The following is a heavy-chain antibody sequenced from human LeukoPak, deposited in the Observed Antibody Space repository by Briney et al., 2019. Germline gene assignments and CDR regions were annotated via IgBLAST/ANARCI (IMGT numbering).Heavy chain of an antibody. J-gene: IGHJ4*02. V-gene: IGHV3-7*01. D-gene: IGHD3-3*01. CDR2: INQDGSEK. CDR1: GFSFNNDW. Sequence: GGSLRLSCATSGFSFNNDWMDWVRQAPGKGLEWVANINQDGSEKNCLDSVKGRFTISRDNAQNSLYLQMNGLRVEDTGVYYCAKDHYWSIDYWGRGTLVTVSS. CDR3: AKDHYWSIDY.